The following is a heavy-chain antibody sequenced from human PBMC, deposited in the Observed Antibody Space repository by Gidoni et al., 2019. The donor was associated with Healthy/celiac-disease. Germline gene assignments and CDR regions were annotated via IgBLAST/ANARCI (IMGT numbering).Heavy chain of an antibody. Sequence: QVQLVQSGAEVKKPGASVKVSCKASGYTFTSYYMHWVRQAPGQGLEWMGIINHSGGSTRYAQKFTGRVTMTRDTSTSTVYMGLSSLRSEDTAVYYCAREYCSGGSCYGWFDPWGQGTLVTVSS. V-gene: IGHV1-46*01. CDR1: GYTFTSYY. J-gene: IGHJ5*02. D-gene: IGHD2-15*01. CDR2: INHSGGST. CDR3: AREYCSGGSCYGWFDP.